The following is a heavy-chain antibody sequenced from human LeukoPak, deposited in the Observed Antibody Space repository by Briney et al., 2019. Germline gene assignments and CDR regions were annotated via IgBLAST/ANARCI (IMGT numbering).Heavy chain of an antibody. Sequence: SESLSLTCSVSGGSISSSTYYWGWIRQPPGKGLEWIGNIYNSGSTYYNPSLKSRVTISVDTSKNQFSLKLSSVTAADTAVYYCARQAYSSNLGWFDPWGQGTLVTVSS. D-gene: IGHD6-13*01. V-gene: IGHV4-39*01. J-gene: IGHJ5*02. CDR1: GGSISSSTYY. CDR2: IYNSGST. CDR3: ARQAYSSNLGWFDP.